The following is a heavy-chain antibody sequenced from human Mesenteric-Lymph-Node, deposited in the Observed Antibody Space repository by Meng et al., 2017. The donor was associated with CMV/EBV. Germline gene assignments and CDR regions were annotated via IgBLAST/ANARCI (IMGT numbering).Heavy chain of an antibody. Sequence: LQQWGPVRVKPSETLSLSCIVSSASVSNRTYYWTRLRQPPGKGLEWIGSVNNSGTTYYNPSLKGRLTISVATSANLFSLRLTTVTAADTATYYCARRGNYDSDYSEYWGQGTLVTVSS. CDR2: VNNSGTT. J-gene: IGHJ4*02. CDR3: ARRGNYDSDYSEY. CDR1: SASVSNRTYY. V-gene: IGHV4-39*01. D-gene: IGHD3-22*01.